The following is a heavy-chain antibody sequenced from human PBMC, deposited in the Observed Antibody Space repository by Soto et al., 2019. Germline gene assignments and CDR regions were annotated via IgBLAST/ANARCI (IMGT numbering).Heavy chain of an antibody. D-gene: IGHD3-9*01. Sequence: LSLTCAVYCGSFSGYYWSWIRQPPGKGLEWIGEINHSGSTNYNPSLKSRVTISVDTSKNQFSLKLSSVTAADTAVYYCARGGLRYFDWFPAHYYYGMDVWGQGTTVTVSS. CDR3: ARGGLRYFDWFPAHYYYGMDV. CDR2: INHSGST. V-gene: IGHV4-34*01. J-gene: IGHJ6*02. CDR1: CGSFSGYY.